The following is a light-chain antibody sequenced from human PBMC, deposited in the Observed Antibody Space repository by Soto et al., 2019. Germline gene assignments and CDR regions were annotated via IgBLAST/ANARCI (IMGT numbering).Light chain of an antibody. J-gene: IGLJ1*01. CDR3: QSYDTSPSGYV. CDR2: ANK. CDR1: SSNIGAGYD. V-gene: IGLV1-40*01. Sequence: QSVLTQPPSVSGAPGQRVTISCTGSSSNIGAGYDVHWYQQLPGTAPKLHIYANKNRPAGVPDRFSASKSGTSASLAITGLQAEDEADYYCQSYDTSPSGYVFGTGTKLTVL.